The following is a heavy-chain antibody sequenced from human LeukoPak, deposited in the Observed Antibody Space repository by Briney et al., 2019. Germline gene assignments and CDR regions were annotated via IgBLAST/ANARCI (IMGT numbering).Heavy chain of an antibody. J-gene: IGHJ4*02. D-gene: IGHD2/OR15-2a*01. Sequence: PGGSLRLSCAASGNYWMHWVRQVPGKGLVWVSHINSDGSWTSYADSVKDRFTISKDNAKNTVYQQMNSLRAEDTAVYYCVSFYETYWGRGTLVTVSS. CDR1: GNYW. CDR2: INSDGSWT. V-gene: IGHV3-74*01. CDR3: VSFYETY.